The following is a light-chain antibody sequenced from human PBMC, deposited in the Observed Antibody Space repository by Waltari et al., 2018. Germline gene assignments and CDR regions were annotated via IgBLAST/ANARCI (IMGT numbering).Light chain of an antibody. CDR2: AAS. V-gene: IGKV1-9*01. Sequence: QLTQSPSSLSASVGDRVTITCRASRAINNYLAWDQQKPGKAPKLLISAASTLHLGVPSRFSGSGFGTDFTLTISSLQPEDFAIYYCQQLDSLFAFGPGTRVDIK. CDR1: RAINNY. J-gene: IGKJ3*01. CDR3: QQLDSLFA.